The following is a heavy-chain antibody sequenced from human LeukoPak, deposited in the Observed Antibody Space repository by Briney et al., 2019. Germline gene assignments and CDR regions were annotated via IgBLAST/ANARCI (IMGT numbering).Heavy chain of an antibody. CDR3: ARGRGCWFDP. Sequence: GASVTVSCKASGYTFTSYDINWVRQATGQGLERMGWMNPNSGNTGYAQEFQGRVTITSNTSIITAYMELSSLRSEGTAVYYCARGRGCWFDPWGQGTLVTVSS. CDR2: MNPNSGNT. V-gene: IGHV1-8*03. CDR1: GYTFTSYD. J-gene: IGHJ5*02.